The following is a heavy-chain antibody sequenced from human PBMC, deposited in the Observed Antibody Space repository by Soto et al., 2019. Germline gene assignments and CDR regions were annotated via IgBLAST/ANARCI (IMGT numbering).Heavy chain of an antibody. D-gene: IGHD3-10*01. CDR3: ARGTITMVRGVIPTIYYFDY. CDR1: GGSFSGYY. Sequence: SETLSLTCAVYGGSFSGYYWSWIRQPPGKGLEWIGEINHSGSTNYNPSLKSRVTISVDTSKNQFSLKLSSVTAADTAVYYCARGTITMVRGVIPTIYYFDYWGQGTLVTVSS. V-gene: IGHV4-34*01. CDR2: INHSGST. J-gene: IGHJ4*02.